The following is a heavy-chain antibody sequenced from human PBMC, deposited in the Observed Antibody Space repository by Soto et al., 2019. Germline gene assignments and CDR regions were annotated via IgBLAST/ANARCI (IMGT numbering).Heavy chain of an antibody. CDR1: GASISRYY. D-gene: IGHD2-8*01. CDR3: ASHVSFFDI. Sequence: SETLSLTCTVSGASISRYYWSWIRQSPGKGLEWIGYLYNTGSTIYNPSLKSRVTISIDTSKNQFSLNLSSVTAADTATYYCASHVSFFDIWGRGALVTVSS. V-gene: IGHV4-59*08. CDR2: LYNTGST. J-gene: IGHJ2*01.